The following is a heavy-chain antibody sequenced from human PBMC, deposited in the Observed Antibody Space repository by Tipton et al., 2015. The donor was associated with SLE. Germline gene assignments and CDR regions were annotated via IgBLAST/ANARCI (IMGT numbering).Heavy chain of an antibody. Sequence: TLSLTCTVSGGSISSHYWSWIRQPPGKGLEWIGYIYYTGSTYYNPSLKSRVTISVDTSKNQFSLKLSSVTAADTAVYYCARGWDYLDQAGIDYWGQGTLVTVSS. V-gene: IGHV4-59*11. J-gene: IGHJ4*02. CDR1: GGSISSHY. CDR3: ARGWDYLDQAGIDY. CDR2: IYYTGST. D-gene: IGHD1-7*01.